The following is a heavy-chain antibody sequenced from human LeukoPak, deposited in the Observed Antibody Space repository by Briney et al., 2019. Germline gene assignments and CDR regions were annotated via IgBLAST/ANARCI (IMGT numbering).Heavy chain of an antibody. CDR3: AKDRSSSSWFLFDY. D-gene: IGHD6-13*01. V-gene: IGHV3-30*02. CDR2: IRYDGSNK. Sequence: GGSLTLSCAASGFTFSSYGMHWVRQAPGKGLEWVAFIRYDGSNKYYADSVKGRFTISRDNSKNTLYLQMNSLRAEDTAVYYCAKDRSSSSWFLFDYWGQGTLVTVSS. CDR1: GFTFSSYG. J-gene: IGHJ4*02.